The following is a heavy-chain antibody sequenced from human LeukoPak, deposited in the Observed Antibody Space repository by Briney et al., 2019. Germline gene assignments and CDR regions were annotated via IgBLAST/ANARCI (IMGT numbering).Heavy chain of an antibody. CDR2: ISSSSSYT. D-gene: IGHD2-8*01. CDR3: GRINHNGDY. J-gene: IGHJ4*02. CDR1: GFTFSDYY. V-gene: IGHV3-11*06. Sequence: GGSLRLSCAASGFTFSDYYMSWIRQAPGKGLEWVSYISSSSSYTNYADSVKGRFTISRDNAKNTVYLQMNSLRTEDTAVYFCGRINHNGDYWGRGTLVTVSS.